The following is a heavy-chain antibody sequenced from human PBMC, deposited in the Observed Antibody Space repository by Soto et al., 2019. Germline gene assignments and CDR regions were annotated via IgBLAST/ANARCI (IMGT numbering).Heavy chain of an antibody. Sequence: EVQLVESGGGLVQPGGSLRLSCAASGFTFSDHFMDWVRQAPGKGLEWVGRARNKANSYTTEYAASVKGRFTISRDESKNSLYLQMTSLKTEDTAVYYCTREHRSGPYYYGLDVWGQGTTVTVSS. J-gene: IGHJ6*02. CDR3: TREHRSGPYYYGLDV. V-gene: IGHV3-72*01. D-gene: IGHD5-12*01. CDR2: ARNKANSYTT. CDR1: GFTFSDHF.